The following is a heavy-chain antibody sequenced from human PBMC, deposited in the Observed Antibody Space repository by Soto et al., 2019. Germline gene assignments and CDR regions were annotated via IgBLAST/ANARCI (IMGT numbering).Heavy chain of an antibody. CDR2: ISGGGGST. CDR1: GFTFSSYA. Sequence: SLRLSCAASGFTFSSYAMSWVRQAPGKGLEWVSTISGGGGSTYYADSVKGRFTISRDNSKNTLYLQMNSLRADDTAIYYCAKRKQPQKYYFDYWGQGTLVTVYS. CDR3: AKRKQPQKYYFDY. J-gene: IGHJ4*02. V-gene: IGHV3-23*01. D-gene: IGHD6-13*01.